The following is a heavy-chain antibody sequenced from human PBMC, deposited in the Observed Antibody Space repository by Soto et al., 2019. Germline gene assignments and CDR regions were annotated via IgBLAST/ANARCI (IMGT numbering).Heavy chain of an antibody. CDR1: GGSFSGYY. J-gene: IGHJ6*02. CDR3: ARCLGYYDFWSGPPYYYGMDV. CDR2: INHSGST. D-gene: IGHD3-3*01. Sequence: SETLSLTCAVYGGSFSGYYWSWIRQPPGKGLEWIGEINHSGSTNYNPSLKSRVTISVDTSKNQFSLKLSSVTAADTAVYYCARCLGYYDFWSGPPYYYGMDVWGQGTTVTVS. V-gene: IGHV4-34*01.